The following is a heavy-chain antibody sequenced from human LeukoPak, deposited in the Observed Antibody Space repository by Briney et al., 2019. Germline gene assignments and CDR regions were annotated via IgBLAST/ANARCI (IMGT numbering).Heavy chain of an antibody. Sequence: EASVKVSCKASGYTFTSYDINWVRQATGQGLEWMGWMNPNSGNTGYAQKFQGRVTMTRNTSISTAYMELSSLRSEDTAVYYCARGYYDSSGYYYVFDYWGQGTLVTVSS. V-gene: IGHV1-8*01. CDR2: MNPNSGNT. D-gene: IGHD3-22*01. J-gene: IGHJ4*02. CDR1: GYTFTSYD. CDR3: ARGYYDSSGYYYVFDY.